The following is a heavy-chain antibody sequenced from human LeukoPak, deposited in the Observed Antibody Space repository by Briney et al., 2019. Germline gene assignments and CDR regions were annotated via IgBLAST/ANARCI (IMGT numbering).Heavy chain of an antibody. CDR1: GFTFSNYW. Sequence: GGSLRLSCAGTGFTFSNYWMNWVRQAPGKGLEWVANIKEDGSRINYVDSVKGRFTISRNNAKNSVYLQMDNLRAEDTAVYYCVGSSGWLFDYWGQGILVAVSS. V-gene: IGHV3-7*01. CDR2: IKEDGSRI. J-gene: IGHJ4*02. D-gene: IGHD6-19*01. CDR3: VGSSGWLFDY.